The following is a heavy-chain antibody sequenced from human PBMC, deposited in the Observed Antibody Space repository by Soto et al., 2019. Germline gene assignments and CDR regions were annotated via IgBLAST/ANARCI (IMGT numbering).Heavy chain of an antibody. CDR3: AKVISVGVWSSSSSTFDY. Sequence: GGSLRLSCAASGFTFSSYAMSWVRQAPGKGLEWVSAISGSGGSTYYADSVKGRFTISRDNSKNTLYLQMNSLRAEDTAVYYCAKVISVGVWSSSSSTFDYWGQGTLVTVSS. D-gene: IGHD6-6*01. CDR1: GFTFSSYA. CDR2: ISGSGGST. J-gene: IGHJ4*02. V-gene: IGHV3-23*01.